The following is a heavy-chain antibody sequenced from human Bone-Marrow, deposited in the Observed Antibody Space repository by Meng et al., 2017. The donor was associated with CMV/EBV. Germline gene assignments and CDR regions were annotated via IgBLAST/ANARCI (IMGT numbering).Heavy chain of an antibody. D-gene: IGHD2-2*01. CDR2: IYSGGSST. CDR3: ARYVVVPAASAGYDY. CDR1: GFTFSSYA. J-gene: IGHJ4*02. V-gene: IGHV3-23*03. Sequence: GESLKISCEASGFTFSSYAMSWVRQAPGKGLEWVSVIYSGGSSTYYADSVKGRFTISRDNSKNTLYLQMNSLRAEDTAVYYCARYVVVPAASAGYDYWGQGTLVTVSS.